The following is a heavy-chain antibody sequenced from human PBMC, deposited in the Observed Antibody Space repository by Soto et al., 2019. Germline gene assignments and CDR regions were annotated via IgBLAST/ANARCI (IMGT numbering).Heavy chain of an antibody. CDR3: ARDHGLVVTSNWFDP. J-gene: IGHJ5*02. Sequence: QLQLQESGPGLVKPSETLSLTCTVSGGSISSSNWWSWVRQPPGKGLEWIGEIYHSGSTNYNPSLKSRVTISVDKSKNQFSLKLSSVTAADTAVYYCARDHGLVVTSNWFDPWGQGTLVTVSS. CDR1: GGSISSSNW. D-gene: IGHD3-22*01. CDR2: IYHSGST. V-gene: IGHV4-4*02.